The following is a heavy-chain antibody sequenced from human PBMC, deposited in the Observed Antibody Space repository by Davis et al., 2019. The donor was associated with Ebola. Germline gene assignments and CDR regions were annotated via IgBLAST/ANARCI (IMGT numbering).Heavy chain of an antibody. CDR1: GFTFSSYW. CDR3: ARDGDDDILTGLRY. CDR2: LSGSATRT. J-gene: IGHJ4*02. V-gene: IGHV3-21*01. D-gene: IGHD3-9*01. Sequence: PGGSLRLSCAASGFTFSSYWMSWVRQAPGKGLEWVSTLSGSATRTYYADSVKGRFTISRDNAKNSLYLQMNSLRAEDTAVYYCARDGDDDILTGLRYWGQGTLVTVSS.